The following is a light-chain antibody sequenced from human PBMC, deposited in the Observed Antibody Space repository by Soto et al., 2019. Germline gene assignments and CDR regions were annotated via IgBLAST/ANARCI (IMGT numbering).Light chain of an antibody. CDR1: SSDIGAYIY. V-gene: IGLV2-8*01. Sequence: QSALTQPPSASGSPGQSVTISCTGTSSDIGAYIYVSWYQQHPGKAPKLMISEVSRRPSGVPERFSGSKSGNTASLTVSGLQDEDQAHYSCSSYEGRNNFVFGTGTKVTVL. CDR3: SSYEGRNNFV. J-gene: IGLJ1*01. CDR2: EVS.